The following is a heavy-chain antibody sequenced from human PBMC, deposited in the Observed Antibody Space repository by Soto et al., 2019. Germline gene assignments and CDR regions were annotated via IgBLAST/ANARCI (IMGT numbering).Heavy chain of an antibody. CDR3: ASYSGSYLDAFDI. CDR1: GYSFTIYW. CDR2: IYPGDSDT. Sequence: GESLKISCRGSGYSFTIYWIGWVRQMPGKGLEWMGIIYPGDSDTRYSPSFQGQVTISADKSISTAYLQWSSLKASDTAMYYCASYSGSYLDAFDIWGQGTMVTVSS. V-gene: IGHV5-51*01. D-gene: IGHD1-26*01. J-gene: IGHJ3*02.